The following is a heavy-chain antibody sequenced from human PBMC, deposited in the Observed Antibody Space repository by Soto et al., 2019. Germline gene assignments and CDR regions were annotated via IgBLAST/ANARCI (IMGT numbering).Heavy chain of an antibody. CDR1: GGSFSGYY. CDR3: ARVRAARPNNWFDP. CDR2: INHSGST. D-gene: IGHD6-6*01. Sequence: PSETLSLTCAVYGGSFSGYYWSWIRQPPGKGLEWIGEINHSGSTNYNPSLKSRVTISVDTSKNQFSLKLSSVTAADTAVYYCARVRAARPNNWFDPWGQGTLVTVSS. V-gene: IGHV4-34*01. J-gene: IGHJ5*02.